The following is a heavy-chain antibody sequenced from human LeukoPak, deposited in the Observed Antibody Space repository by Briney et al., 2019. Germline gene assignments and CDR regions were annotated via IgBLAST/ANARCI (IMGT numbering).Heavy chain of an antibody. CDR2: FYSSTRT. CDR3: TRMTSGHDY. CDR1: GDSLTSGSRY. D-gene: IGHD3-10*01. V-gene: IGHV4-61*09. J-gene: IGHJ4*02. Sequence: KASETLSLTCTVSGDSLTSGSRYWSWIRQPAGKGLEWIGHFYSSTRTTYNPSLESRVTISGDTAKNQFSLNLRSVTVADAGIYFCTRMTSGHDYWGQGTLVTVSS.